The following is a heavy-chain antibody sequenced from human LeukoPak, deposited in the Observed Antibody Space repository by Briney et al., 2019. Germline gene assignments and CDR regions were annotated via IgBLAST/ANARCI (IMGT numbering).Heavy chain of an antibody. CDR3: ASQYYYGSGSYLPGYYFDY. CDR1: GGSISSGGYS. Sequence: PSQTLSLTCAVSGGSISSGGYSWSWIRQPPGKGLEWIGYIYHSGSTYYNPSLKSRVTISVDRSENQFSLKLSSVTAADTAVYYCASQYYYGSGSYLPGYYFDYWGQGTLVTVSS. V-gene: IGHV4-30-2*01. CDR2: IYHSGST. J-gene: IGHJ4*02. D-gene: IGHD3-10*01.